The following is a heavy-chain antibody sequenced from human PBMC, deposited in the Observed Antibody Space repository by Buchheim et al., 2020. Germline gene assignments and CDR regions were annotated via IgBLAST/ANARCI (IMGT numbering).Heavy chain of an antibody. J-gene: IGHJ6*02. CDR1: GYTFTSYY. D-gene: IGHD5-24*01. CDR3: ARGMGDGYNSDYYYGMDV. CDR2: INPSGGST. V-gene: IGHV1-46*01. Sequence: QVQLVQSGAEVKKPGASVKVSCKASGYTFTSYYMHWVRQAPGQGLEWMGIINPSGGSTSYAKKFQGRVTMTRDTAKSTVYMELSSLRSEDTAVYYCARGMGDGYNSDYYYGMDVWGQGTT.